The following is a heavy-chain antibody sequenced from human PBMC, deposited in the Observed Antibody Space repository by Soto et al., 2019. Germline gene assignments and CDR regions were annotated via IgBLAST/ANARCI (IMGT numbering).Heavy chain of an antibody. D-gene: IGHD2-8*01. CDR3: AKLAYYHDTMDG. V-gene: IGHV1-2*02. CDR2: ISPKSGDT. Sequence: ASVKVSCKASGYTFTDYYLHGVRQAPGQGLEWMGWISPKSGDTKYAQNFQGRVTMTRDTSIRATYMELSSLTSDDTAVYYCAKLAYYHDTMDGWGQGTTVTVSS. CDR1: GYTFTDYY. J-gene: IGHJ6*02.